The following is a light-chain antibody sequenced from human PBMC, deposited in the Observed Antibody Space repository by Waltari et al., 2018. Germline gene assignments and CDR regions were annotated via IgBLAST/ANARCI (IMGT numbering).Light chain of an antibody. V-gene: IGKV3-20*01. CDR3: QQYGSSPLT. CDR1: QSVSSSH. J-gene: IGKJ4*01. Sequence: EIVLTQSPGTLSLSPGERATLSCRATQSVSSSHLAWYQQKPGQAPRLLISGASSRATGIPDRFSASGSGTDFTLTICRLEPEDFAVYYCQQYGSSPLTFGGGTKVEIK. CDR2: GAS.